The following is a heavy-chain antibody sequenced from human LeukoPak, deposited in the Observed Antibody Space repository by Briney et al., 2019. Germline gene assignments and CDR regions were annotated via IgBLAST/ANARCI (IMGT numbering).Heavy chain of an antibody. Sequence: ASVKVSCKASGYTFTRFYIHWVRQAPGQGLEWMGWINPNSGGTNYAQKFQGRVTMTRDTSISTAYMELSRLRSDDTAVYYCARAFIKSGYSSGWYVGWGQGTLVTVSS. J-gene: IGHJ4*02. CDR3: ARAFIKSGYSSGWYVG. D-gene: IGHD6-19*01. CDR1: GYTFTRFY. CDR2: INPNSGGT. V-gene: IGHV1-2*02.